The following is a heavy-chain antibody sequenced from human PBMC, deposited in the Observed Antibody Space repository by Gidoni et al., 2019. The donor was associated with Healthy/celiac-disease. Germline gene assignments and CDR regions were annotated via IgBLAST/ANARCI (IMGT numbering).Heavy chain of an antibody. Sequence: QVQLQESGPGLVKPSQTLSLTCTVSGGSISSGGYYWSWIRQHPGKGLEWIGYIYYRGSTYYNPSLNSRVTISVDTSKNQFSLKLSSVTAADTAVYYCARDPEFGDGSSSWHWFDPWGQGTLVTVSS. CDR3: ARDPEFGDGSSSWHWFDP. D-gene: IGHD6-13*01. CDR2: IYYRGST. CDR1: GGSISSGGYY. J-gene: IGHJ5*02. V-gene: IGHV4-31*03.